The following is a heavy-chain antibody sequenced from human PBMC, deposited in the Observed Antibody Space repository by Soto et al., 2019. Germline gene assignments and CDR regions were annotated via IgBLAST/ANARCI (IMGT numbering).Heavy chain of an antibody. CDR1: GYTFTNYA. CDR2: INAGNGNT. J-gene: IGHJ4*02. V-gene: IGHV1-3*01. CDR3: ARDLAFGLSDY. Sequence: ASVKVSCRASGYTFTNYAMHWVRQAPGQRLEWMGWINAGNGNTKYSQKFQGRVTITRDTSASTAYMEVSSLTSEDTAVYYCARDLAFGLSDYWGQGTLVTVSS. D-gene: IGHD3-10*01.